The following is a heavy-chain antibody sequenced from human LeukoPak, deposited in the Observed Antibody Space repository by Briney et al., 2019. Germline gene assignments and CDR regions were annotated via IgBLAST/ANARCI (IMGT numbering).Heavy chain of an antibody. CDR2: IKQDGSEK. V-gene: IGHV3-7*01. J-gene: IGHJ4*02. CDR3: ARDPSTMPFDY. D-gene: IGHD2-2*01. Sequence: SCKASGGTFSSYAISWVRQAPGKGLEWVANIKQDGSEKHYVDSVKGRFTISRDNAKNSLYLQMNSLRDEDTAVYYCARDPSTMPFDYWGQGTLVTVSS. CDR1: GGTFSSYA.